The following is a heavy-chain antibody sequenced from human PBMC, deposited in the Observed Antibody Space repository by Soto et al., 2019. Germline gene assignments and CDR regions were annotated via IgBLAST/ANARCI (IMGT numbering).Heavy chain of an antibody. CDR3: ARMGAGYSSSWSYYYGMDV. J-gene: IGHJ6*02. Sequence: GGSLRLSCAASGFTFSSYSMNWVRQAPGKGLEWVSYISSSSSTIYYADSVKGRFTISRDNAKNSLYLQMNSLRDEDTAVYYCARMGAGYSSSWSYYYGMDVWGQGTTVTVSS. D-gene: IGHD6-13*01. CDR2: ISSSSSTI. V-gene: IGHV3-48*02. CDR1: GFTFSSYS.